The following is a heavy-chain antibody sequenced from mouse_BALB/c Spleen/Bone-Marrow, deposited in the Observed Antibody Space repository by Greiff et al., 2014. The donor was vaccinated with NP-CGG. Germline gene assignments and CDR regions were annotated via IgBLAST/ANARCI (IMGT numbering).Heavy chain of an antibody. CDR1: GFSLTNYG. V-gene: IGHV2-9*02. CDR3: ARVYDGYYFDY. D-gene: IGHD2-3*01. CDR2: IWAGGST. Sequence: VKLMESGPGLVAPSQSLSITCTVSGFSLTNYGVHWVRQPPGKGLEWLGLIWAGGSTNYNSALMSRLSINKDNSKSQVFLKMNSLKTDDTAMYYCARVYDGYYFDYWGQGTTLTVSS. J-gene: IGHJ2*01.